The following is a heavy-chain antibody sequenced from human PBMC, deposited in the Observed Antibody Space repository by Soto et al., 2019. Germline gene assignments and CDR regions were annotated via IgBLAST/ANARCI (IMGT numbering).Heavy chain of an antibody. CDR1: GFTFSSYG. CDR2: ISYDGSNK. CDR3: AKDNLGDLYYYGMDV. Sequence: QVQLVESGGGVVQPGRSLRLSCAASGFTFSSYGMHWVRQAPGKGLEWVAVISYDGSNKYYADSVKGRFTISRDNSKNTRYRQMNSLRAEDTAVYYCAKDNLGDLYYYGMDVWGQGTTVTVSS. V-gene: IGHV3-30*18. D-gene: IGHD3-16*01. J-gene: IGHJ6*02.